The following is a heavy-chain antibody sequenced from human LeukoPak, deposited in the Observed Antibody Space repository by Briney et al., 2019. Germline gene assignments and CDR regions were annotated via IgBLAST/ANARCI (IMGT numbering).Heavy chain of an antibody. D-gene: IGHD3-10*01. CDR3: ARGGPLWFGELPNWAGYYYMDV. Sequence: SETLSLTCAVYGGSFSGYYWSWIRQPPGKGLEWIGEINHSGSTNYNPSLKSRVTISVDTSKNQFSLKLSSVTAADTAVYYCARGGPLWFGELPNWAGYYYMDVWGKGTTVTISS. J-gene: IGHJ6*03. V-gene: IGHV4-34*01. CDR1: GGSFSGYY. CDR2: INHSGST.